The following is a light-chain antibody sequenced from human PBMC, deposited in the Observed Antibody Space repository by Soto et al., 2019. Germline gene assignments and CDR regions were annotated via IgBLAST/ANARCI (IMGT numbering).Light chain of an antibody. Sequence: VQIPQSPSPLSASLGDRVPIPFRASQNINSWLAWYQQKPGKAPNLLIYKASSLENGVPSRFSGSGSGTEFTLTISSLQPDDFATYYCQQYKSYWTFGQGTKVDIK. V-gene: IGKV1-5*03. CDR3: QQYKSYWT. CDR2: KAS. CDR1: QNINSW. J-gene: IGKJ1*01.